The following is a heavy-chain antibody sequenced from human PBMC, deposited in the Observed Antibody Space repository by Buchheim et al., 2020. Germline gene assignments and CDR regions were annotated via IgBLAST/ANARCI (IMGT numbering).Heavy chain of an antibody. CDR3: ARDVYGRAGTSIDY. Sequence: QVQLVESGGGVVQPGRSLRLSCAASGFTFSSYGMHWVRQAPGKGLEWVAGIWYDGSNKYYADSVKGRFTISRDNSKNTLYLQMNSLRAEDTAVYYCARDVYGRAGTSIDYWGQGTL. J-gene: IGHJ4*02. V-gene: IGHV3-33*01. D-gene: IGHD1-7*01. CDR1: GFTFSSYG. CDR2: IWYDGSNK.